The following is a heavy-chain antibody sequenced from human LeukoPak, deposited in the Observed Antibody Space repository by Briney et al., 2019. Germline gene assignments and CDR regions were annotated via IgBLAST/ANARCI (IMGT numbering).Heavy chain of an antibody. CDR3: ARETVATTTGPYYYYYYYMDV. D-gene: IGHD4-23*01. J-gene: IGHJ6*03. V-gene: IGHV3-9*01. CDR2: ISWNSGII. CDR1: GFTFDNYA. Sequence: GGSLRLSCAASGFTFDNYAMHWVRQVPGKGLEWVSSISWNSGIIGYADSVRGRFTMSRDNSKNTLYLQMNSLRVEDTAVYYCARETVATTTGPYYYYYYYMDVWGKGTTVTISS.